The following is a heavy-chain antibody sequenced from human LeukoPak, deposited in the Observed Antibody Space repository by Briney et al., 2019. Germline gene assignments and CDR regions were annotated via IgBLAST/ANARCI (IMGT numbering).Heavy chain of an antibody. CDR1: GFTFSNAW. D-gene: IGHD3-3*01. J-gene: IGHJ4*02. CDR2: IKSKTDGGTT. V-gene: IGHV3-15*01. Sequence: GGSLRLSCAASGFTFSNAWMSWVRQAPGKGLEWVGRIKSKTDGGTTDYAAPGKCRFTIYRDDAKNTLYLQMNSLKTEDTAVYYCTTVYYDFWSGYPPLFDYWRQGTLVPVSS. CDR3: TTVYYDFWSGYPPLFDY.